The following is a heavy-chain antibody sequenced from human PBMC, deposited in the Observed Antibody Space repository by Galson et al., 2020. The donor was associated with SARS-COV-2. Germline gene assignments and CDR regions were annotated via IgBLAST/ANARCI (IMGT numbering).Heavy chain of an antibody. CDR2: IYHSGST. Sequence: ASETLSLTCAVSGGSISSSNWWSWVRQPPGKGLEWIGEIYHSGSTNYNPSLKSRVTISVDKSKNQFSLKLSSVTAADTAVYYCARGARYGDYEDYYYYGMDVWGQGTTVTVSS. J-gene: IGHJ6*02. CDR3: ARGARYGDYEDYYYYGMDV. D-gene: IGHD4-17*01. V-gene: IGHV4-4*02. CDR1: GGSISSSNW.